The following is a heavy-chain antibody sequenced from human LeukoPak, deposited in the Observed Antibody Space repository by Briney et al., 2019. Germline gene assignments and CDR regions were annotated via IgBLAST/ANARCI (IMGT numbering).Heavy chain of an antibody. Sequence: GGSLRLSCAASGFTFSTYSMSWVRQAPGKGLEWVSSISSSSSYIHYADSVKGRFNVSRDYAKNSVYLQMNNLRAEDTAVYYCARGSVSSGSAADYWGQGTLVTVSS. CDR2: ISSSSSYI. CDR1: GFTFSTYS. V-gene: IGHV3-21*01. CDR3: ARGSVSSGSAADY. D-gene: IGHD1-26*01. J-gene: IGHJ4*02.